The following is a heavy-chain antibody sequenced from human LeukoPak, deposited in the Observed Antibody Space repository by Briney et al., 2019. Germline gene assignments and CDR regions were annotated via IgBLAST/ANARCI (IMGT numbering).Heavy chain of an antibody. CDR2: IIPIFGTA. D-gene: IGHD3-9*01. Sequence: ASVKVSCKASGGTFSSYAISWVRQAPGQGLEWMGGIIPIFGTANYAQKFQGRVTITTDESTSTAYMELSSLRSEDTAVYYCASFGYDILTGRIGSIDYWGRGTLVTVSS. CDR1: GGTFSSYA. CDR3: ASFGYDILTGRIGSIDY. J-gene: IGHJ4*02. V-gene: IGHV1-69*05.